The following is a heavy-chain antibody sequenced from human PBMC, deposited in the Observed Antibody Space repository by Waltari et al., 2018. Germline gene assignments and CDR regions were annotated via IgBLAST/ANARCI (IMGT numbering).Heavy chain of an antibody. J-gene: IGHJ4*02. D-gene: IGHD1-26*01. CDR2: IYTRGST. Sequence: QVQLQESGPGLVKPSQTLSLTCTVSGGSISSGSYYWSWIRQPAGKGLEWIGYIYTRGSTNYSPPLKSRVPISVDTSKNQFSLKLSSVTAADTAVYYCARDLGGSLRGFDYWGQGTLVTVSS. CDR3: ARDLGGSLRGFDY. V-gene: IGHV4-61*09. CDR1: GGSISSGSYY.